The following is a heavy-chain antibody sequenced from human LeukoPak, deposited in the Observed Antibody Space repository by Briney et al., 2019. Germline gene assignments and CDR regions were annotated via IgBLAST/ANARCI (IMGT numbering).Heavy chain of an antibody. D-gene: IGHD6-19*01. V-gene: IGHV4-59*01. Sequence: SETLSLTCTVSGVSISNYYWNWIRQPPGKGLEWIGYVYYSGSTNYNPSLKSRVTMSVDTSKNQFSLKLTSLTAADTAVYYCASGGTRRITAVAGVTFDYWGQGTLVTVSS. CDR2: VYYSGST. J-gene: IGHJ4*02. CDR1: GVSISNYY. CDR3: ASGGTRRITAVAGVTFDY.